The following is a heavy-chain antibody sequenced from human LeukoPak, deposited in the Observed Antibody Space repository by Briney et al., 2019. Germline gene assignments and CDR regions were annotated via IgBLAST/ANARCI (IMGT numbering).Heavy chain of an antibody. CDR1: GFTFNTAW. V-gene: IGHV3-15*01. J-gene: IGHJ1*01. CDR3: TADLRL. CDR2: IKSKTDGGTT. D-gene: IGHD3-16*01. Sequence: GGSLRLSCAVSGFTFNTAWMSWVRQAPGKGLEYIGRIKSKTDGGTTYYAAPVKGRFAISRGDSKNTLYLQMNGLKIEDTALYYCTADLRLWGQGTLVTVSS.